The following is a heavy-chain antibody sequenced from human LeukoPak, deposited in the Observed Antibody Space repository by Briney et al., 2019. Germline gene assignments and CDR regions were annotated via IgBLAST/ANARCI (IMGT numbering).Heavy chain of an antibody. Sequence: GGSLRLPCVASGFTFKNYGMAWVRPVAGKGLEWVSAISASADSQYYTDSVKGRFTISRDNSKNTLYLQMSCLRAEDTAVYFCAKEAGVAGASWNIDFWGQGIPVTVS. CDR2: ISASADSQ. J-gene: IGHJ4*02. CDR1: GFTFKNYG. D-gene: IGHD1/OR15-1a*01. V-gene: IGHV3-23*01. CDR3: AKEAGVAGASWNIDF.